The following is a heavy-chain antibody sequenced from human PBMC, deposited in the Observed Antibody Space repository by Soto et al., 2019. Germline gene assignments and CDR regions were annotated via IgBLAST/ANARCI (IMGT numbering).Heavy chain of an antibody. CDR3: ARSSRLIVGATQYYFDY. V-gene: IGHV1-69*02. D-gene: IGHD1-26*01. Sequence: QVQLVQSRAEVKKPGSSVNVSCKASGGTFSSYTISWVRQAPGQGLEWMGRIIPILGIANYAQKFQGRVTITADKSTSTAYMELSSLRSEDTAVYYCARSSRLIVGATQYYFDYWGQGTLVTVSS. CDR2: IIPILGIA. J-gene: IGHJ4*02. CDR1: GGTFSSYT.